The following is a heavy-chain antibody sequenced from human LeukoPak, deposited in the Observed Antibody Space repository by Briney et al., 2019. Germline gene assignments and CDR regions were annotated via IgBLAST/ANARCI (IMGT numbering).Heavy chain of an antibody. CDR1: GGTFSSYA. CDR3: ARDSWGGEGDYSGSYSGH. CDR2: IIPIFGTA. Sequence: ASVKVSCKASGGTFSSYAISWVRQAPGQGLEWMGGIIPIFGTANYAQKFQGRVTITADESTSTAYMELSSLRSEDTAVYYCARDSWGGEGDYSGSYSGHWGQGTLVTVSS. D-gene: IGHD1-26*01. J-gene: IGHJ4*02. V-gene: IGHV1-69*01.